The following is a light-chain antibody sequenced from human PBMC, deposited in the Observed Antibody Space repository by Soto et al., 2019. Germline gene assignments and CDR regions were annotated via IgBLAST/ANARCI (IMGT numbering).Light chain of an antibody. V-gene: IGKV3-15*01. J-gene: IGKJ5*01. CDR3: QQYNSWPPIT. CDR1: RSVSSSY. CDR2: GAS. Sequence: EIVLTQSPATLSLAPGERATLSCRASRSVSSSYLAWYQQKPGQAPRLLIYGASTRATGIPARFSGGGSGTEFTLTISSLQSEDFAVYYCQQYNSWPPITFGQGTRLEIK.